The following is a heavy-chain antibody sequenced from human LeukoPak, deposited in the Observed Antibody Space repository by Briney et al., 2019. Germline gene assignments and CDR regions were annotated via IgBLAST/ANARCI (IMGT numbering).Heavy chain of an antibody. CDR2: IYYSGST. D-gene: IGHD4-23*01. Sequence: SETLSLTRTVSGGSISSSSYYWGWIRQPPGKGLEWIGSIYYSGSTYYNPSLKSRVTISVDTSKNQFSLKLSSVTAADTAVYYCARHQTYGGSLFDYWGQGTLVTVSS. CDR1: GGSISSSSYY. V-gene: IGHV4-39*01. CDR3: ARHQTYGGSLFDY. J-gene: IGHJ4*02.